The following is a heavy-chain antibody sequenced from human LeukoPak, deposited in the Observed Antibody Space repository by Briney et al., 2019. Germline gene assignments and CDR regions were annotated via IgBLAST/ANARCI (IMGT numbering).Heavy chain of an antibody. CDR1: GGSINSNSYY. V-gene: IGHV4-39*07. J-gene: IGHJ4*02. D-gene: IGHD3-22*01. CDR3: ARADNLFDSSGYYWTV. Sequence: SETLSLTCTVSGGSINSNSYYWGWIRQPPGKGLEWIANIYYSGSTSYNPSLRGRVTISVDTSKNQFSLRLTSVTAADTAVYYCARADNLFDSSGYYWTVWGQGTLVTVSS. CDR2: IYYSGST.